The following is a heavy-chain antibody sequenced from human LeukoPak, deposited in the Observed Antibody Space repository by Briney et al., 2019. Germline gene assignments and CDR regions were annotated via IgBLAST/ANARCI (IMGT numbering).Heavy chain of an antibody. V-gene: IGHV1-2*02. Sequence: ASVKVSCKVSGYTLTELSMHWVRQAPGQGLEWMGWINTNTGETNYAQKFQGRVTMTRDTSISTVYMELTSLTSDDTAVYYCARWGGVQFDPWGQGTLVTVSS. CDR3: ARWGGVQFDP. D-gene: IGHD2-8*01. J-gene: IGHJ5*02. CDR1: GYTLTELS. CDR2: INTNTGET.